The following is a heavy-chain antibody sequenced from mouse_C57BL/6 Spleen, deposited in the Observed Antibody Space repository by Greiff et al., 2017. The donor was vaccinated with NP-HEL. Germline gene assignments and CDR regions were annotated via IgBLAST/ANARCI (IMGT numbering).Heavy chain of an antibody. V-gene: IGHV1-52*01. J-gene: IGHJ3*01. Sequence: QVQLQQPGAELVRPGSSVKLSCKASGYTFTSYWMHWVKQRPIQGLEWIGNIDPSDSETHYNQKFKDKATLTVDKSSSTAYMQLSSLTSEDSAVYYCAYYSNYVGFAYWGQGTLVTVSA. CDR3: AYYSNYVGFAY. CDR2: IDPSDSET. D-gene: IGHD2-5*01. CDR1: GYTFTSYW.